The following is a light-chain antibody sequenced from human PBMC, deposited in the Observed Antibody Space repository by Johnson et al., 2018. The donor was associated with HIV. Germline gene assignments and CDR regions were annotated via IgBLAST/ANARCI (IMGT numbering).Light chain of an antibody. CDR3: ATWDSSLSAGGV. CDR2: DND. Sequence: QSVLTQPPSVSAAPGQKVTISCSGSSSNIGNNYVSWYQHLPGTAPKLLIYDNDKRPSGIPDRFSGSKYGTSATLGITGLQTGDEADYYCATWDSSLSAGGVFGTGTKVAVL. J-gene: IGLJ1*01. V-gene: IGLV1-51*01. CDR1: SSNIGNNY.